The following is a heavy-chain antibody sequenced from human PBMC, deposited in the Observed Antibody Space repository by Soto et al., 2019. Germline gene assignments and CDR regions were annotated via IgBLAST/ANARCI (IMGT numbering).Heavy chain of an antibody. CDR2: TIPILDVA. D-gene: IGHD5-12*01. Sequence: SVKVSRKASGGTFXSYAISWVRQAPGQGLEWMGRTIPILDVADYAQDFQGRVTITADKSTSTAYMELTSLTSKDTAVYYCARDSPIGSTYSGPNWFDPWGQGTLVTVSS. CDR3: ARDSPIGSTYSGPNWFDP. V-gene: IGHV1-69*04. CDR1: GGTFXSYA. J-gene: IGHJ5*02.